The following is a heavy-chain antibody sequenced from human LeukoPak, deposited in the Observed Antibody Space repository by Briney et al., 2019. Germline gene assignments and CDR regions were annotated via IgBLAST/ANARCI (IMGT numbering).Heavy chain of an antibody. CDR3: AKDPRIDIVVASEPVRPLSGYFQH. CDR1: GYTLTDYY. Sequence: GASVKVSCKASGYTLTDYYMHWVRQAPGQGLEWMGWISPKNGGTDYAQKFQGRVTMTRDTSVNTAYMELTSLRSDDTAVYYCAKDPRIDIVVASEPVRPLSGYFQHWGQGTLVTVSS. CDR2: ISPKNGGT. D-gene: IGHD2-15*01. V-gene: IGHV1-2*02. J-gene: IGHJ1*01.